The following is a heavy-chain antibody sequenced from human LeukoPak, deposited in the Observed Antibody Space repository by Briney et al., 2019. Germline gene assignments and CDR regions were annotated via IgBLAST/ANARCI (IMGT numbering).Heavy chain of an antibody. CDR2: ISYDGSNK. J-gene: IGHJ4*02. CDR1: GFTFSSYA. D-gene: IGHD6-13*01. CDR3: ARATRRDSSSWYVDY. V-gene: IGHV3-30*04. Sequence: PGRSLRLSCAASGFTFSSYAMHWVRQAPGKGLEWVAVISYDGSNKYYADSVKGRFTISRVNSKNTLYLQMNSLRAEDTAVYYCARATRRDSSSWYVDYWGQGTLVTVSS.